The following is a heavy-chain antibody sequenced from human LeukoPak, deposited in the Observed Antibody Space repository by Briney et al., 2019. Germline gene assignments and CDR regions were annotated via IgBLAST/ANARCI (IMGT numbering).Heavy chain of an antibody. D-gene: IGHD3-22*01. CDR2: IIPIFGTA. CDR3: ASPTTYYCDSSGYYYSFPFDY. V-gene: IGHV1-69*13. CDR1: GYTFTSYY. Sequence: GASVKVSCKASGYTFTSYYMHWVRQAPGQGLEWMGGIIPIFGTANYAQKFQGRVTITADESTSTAYMELSSLRSEDTAVYYCASPTTYYCDSSGYYYSFPFDYWGQGTLVTVSS. J-gene: IGHJ4*02.